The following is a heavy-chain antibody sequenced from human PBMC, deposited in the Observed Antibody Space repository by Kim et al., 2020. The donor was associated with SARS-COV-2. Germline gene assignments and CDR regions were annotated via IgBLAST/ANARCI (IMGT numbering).Heavy chain of an antibody. Sequence: GYADAGKGRFTISRDNAKNSQYLQMNGLRAEDTALYYCAKLAVARDDAFDIWGQGTMVTVSS. CDR3: AKLAVARDDAFDI. V-gene: IGHV3-9*01. D-gene: IGHD6-19*01. J-gene: IGHJ3*02.